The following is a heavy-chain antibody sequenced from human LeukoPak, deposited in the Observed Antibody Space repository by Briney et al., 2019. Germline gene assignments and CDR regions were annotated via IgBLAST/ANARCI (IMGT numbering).Heavy chain of an antibody. CDR1: GFPFSNHA. V-gene: IGHV3-48*01. J-gene: IGHJ4*02. D-gene: IGHD6-13*01. Sequence: GGSLRLSCAASGFPFSNHAMTWTRQAPGKGLEWLSYISSSSSVIYYAESVKGRFTISRDNAKNSLYLQMSSLRAEDTAVYYCARDSRQQLPHWGQGTLVTVSS. CDR3: ARDSRQQLPH. CDR2: ISSSSSVI.